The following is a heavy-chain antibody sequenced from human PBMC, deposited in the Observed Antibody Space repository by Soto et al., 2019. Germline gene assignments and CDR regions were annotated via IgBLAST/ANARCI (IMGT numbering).Heavy chain of an antibody. V-gene: IGHV3-23*01. J-gene: IGHJ4*01. D-gene: IGHD2-21*01. CDR2: ISSSGGTT. CDR1: GFSFSSYA. Sequence: LRLSCAASGFSFSSYAMTWVRQTPGKGLEWVSTISSSGGTTYYADSVKGRFTISRDNSKNTLFLQMNSLRAEDTAIYYCAKRDDCGGSRGAPFDKWGPGTLVTGSS. CDR3: AKRDDCGGSRGAPFDK.